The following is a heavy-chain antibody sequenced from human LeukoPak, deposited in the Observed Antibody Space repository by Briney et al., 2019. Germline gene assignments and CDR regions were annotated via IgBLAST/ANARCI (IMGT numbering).Heavy chain of an antibody. D-gene: IGHD3-10*01. CDR1: GGSFSGYY. CDR3: ARGSVAETGWFDP. V-gene: IGHV4-34*01. CDR2: INHSGST. Sequence: SETLSLTCAVYGGSFSGYYWSWIRQPPGKGLEWIGEINHSGSTNYNPPLKRRVTISVDTSKNQFSLKLSSVTAADTAVYYCARGSVAETGWFDPWGQGTLVTVSS. J-gene: IGHJ5*02.